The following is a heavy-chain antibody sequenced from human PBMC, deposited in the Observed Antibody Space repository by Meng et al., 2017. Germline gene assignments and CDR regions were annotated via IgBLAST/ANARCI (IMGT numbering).Heavy chain of an antibody. V-gene: IGHV3-7*01. J-gene: IGHJ4*02. CDR2: IKQDGSEK. D-gene: IGHD6-19*01. CDR1: GFTFSSYW. CDR3: AKGYVWYSSGGSFGY. Sequence: GGSLRPSCAASGFTFSSYWMSWVRQAPGKGLEWVANIKQDGSEKYYVDSVKGRFAISRDNAKNSLYLQMNSLRDEDTAVYYCAKGYVWYSSGGSFGYWGQGTLVTVSS.